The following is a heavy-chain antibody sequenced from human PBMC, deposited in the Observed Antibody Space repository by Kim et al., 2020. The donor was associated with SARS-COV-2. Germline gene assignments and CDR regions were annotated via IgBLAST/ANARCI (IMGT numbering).Heavy chain of an antibody. V-gene: IGHV1-3*01. CDR2: T. Sequence: TKYAHKFQDRLTLARDASASTAYMGLRSLTSDDTAVYYCARAEAYSCHPDYWGQGTLLTVSS. J-gene: IGHJ4*02. CDR3: ARAEAYSCHPDY. D-gene: IGHD2-2*01.